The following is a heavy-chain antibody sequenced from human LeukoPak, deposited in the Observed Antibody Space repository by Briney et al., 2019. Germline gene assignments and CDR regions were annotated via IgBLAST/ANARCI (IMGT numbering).Heavy chain of an antibody. CDR2: INPSGGST. CDR3: ARDLPGPRYGDLATTPDY. J-gene: IGHJ4*02. Sequence: ASVKVSCKASGYTFTSYYMHWVRQAPGQGLEWMGIINPSGGSTSYAQKFQGRVTMTRDTSTSTVYMELSSLRSEDTAVYYCARDLPGPRYGDLATTPDYWGQGTLVTVSS. V-gene: IGHV1-46*01. D-gene: IGHD4-17*01. CDR1: GYTFTSYY.